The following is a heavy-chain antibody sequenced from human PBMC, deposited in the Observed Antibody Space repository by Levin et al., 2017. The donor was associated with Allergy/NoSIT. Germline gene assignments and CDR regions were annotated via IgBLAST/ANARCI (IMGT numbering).Heavy chain of an antibody. CDR3: ARELIQRGFDY. D-gene: IGHD1-1*01. CDR2: IYHDGGT. V-gene: IGHV4-31*03. Sequence: SQTLSLTCTVSGGSITSGGYYWTWIRQHPGKGLAWIGYIYHDGGTYYNPSLKSRVLISMDMSRNQFSLKVSSVTAADTAVYYCARELIQRGFDYWGQGTLVTVSS. CDR1: GGSITSGGYY. J-gene: IGHJ4*02.